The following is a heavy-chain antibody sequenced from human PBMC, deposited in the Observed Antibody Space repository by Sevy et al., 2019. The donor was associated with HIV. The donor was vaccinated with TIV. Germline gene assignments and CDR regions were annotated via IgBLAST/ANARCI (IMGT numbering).Heavy chain of an antibody. Sequence: GGSLRLSCAASGFSFSDYNMNWVRQAPGKGLEWVSSISSGSVHMNCADSIKGRFTISRDNAKNSLYLHLNSLRAEDTAVYYCAREQWLDHWGQGTLVTVSS. CDR1: GFSFSDYN. CDR3: AREQWLDH. CDR2: ISSGSVHM. V-gene: IGHV3-21*01. J-gene: IGHJ5*02.